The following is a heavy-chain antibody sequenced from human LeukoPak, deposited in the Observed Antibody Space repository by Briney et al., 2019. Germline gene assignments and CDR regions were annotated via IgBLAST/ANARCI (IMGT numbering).Heavy chain of an antibody. D-gene: IGHD5-12*01. CDR1: GGSFSGYY. Sequence: SETLSLTCAVYGGSFSGYYWSWLRQPPGKGLEWIGEINHSGSTNYNASLKSRVTISVDTSKNQFSLKLSSVPAADTAVYYCARDGPRGGYDLGHFDNLGQGTLVTASS. V-gene: IGHV4-34*01. J-gene: IGHJ4*02. CDR2: INHSGST. CDR3: ARDGPRGGYDLGHFDN.